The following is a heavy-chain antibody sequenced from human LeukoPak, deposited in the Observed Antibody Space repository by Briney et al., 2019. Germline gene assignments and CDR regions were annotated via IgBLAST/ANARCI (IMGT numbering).Heavy chain of an antibody. CDR2: IYHSGST. Sequence: PAETLSLTCAVSGGSISSSNWWSWVRQPPGKGLEWIGEIYHSGSTNYNPSLKSRVTISVDKSKNQFSLKLSSVTAADTAVYYCARLGGSSSPSGDAFDIWGQGTMVTVSS. J-gene: IGHJ3*02. V-gene: IGHV4-4*02. CDR1: GGSISSSNW. CDR3: ARLGGSSSPSGDAFDI. D-gene: IGHD6-13*01.